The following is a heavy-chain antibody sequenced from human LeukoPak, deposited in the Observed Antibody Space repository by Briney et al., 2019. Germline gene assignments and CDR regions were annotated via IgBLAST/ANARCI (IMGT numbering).Heavy chain of an antibody. CDR1: GGSISSGDYY. V-gene: IGHV4-30-4*01. CDR3: ARDLLNEGNHLDY. D-gene: IGHD4-23*01. Sequence: PSETLSLTCTVSGGSISSGDYYWSWIRQPPGKGLEWIGYIYYSGSTYYNPSLKSRVTISVDTSKNQFSLKLSSVTAADTAVYYCARDLLNEGNHLDYWGQGTLVAVSS. CDR2: IYYSGST. J-gene: IGHJ4*02.